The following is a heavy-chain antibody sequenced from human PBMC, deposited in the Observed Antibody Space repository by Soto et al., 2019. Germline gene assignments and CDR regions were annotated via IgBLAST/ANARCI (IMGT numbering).Heavy chain of an antibody. Sequence: ASVKVSCKASGGTFSSYTISWVRQAPGQGLEWMGRIIPILGIANYAQKFQGRVTITADKSTSTAYMELSSLRSEDTAMYYCARIPLNRALPDQHWGQGTLVTVSS. J-gene: IGHJ1*01. CDR1: GGTFSSYT. CDR3: ARIPLNRALPDQH. V-gene: IGHV1-69*02. CDR2: IIPILGIA.